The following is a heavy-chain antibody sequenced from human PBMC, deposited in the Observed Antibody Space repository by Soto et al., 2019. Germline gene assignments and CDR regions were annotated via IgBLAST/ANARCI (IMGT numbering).Heavy chain of an antibody. CDR3: AKDSSGLRFLGVNYYYMDV. D-gene: IGHD3-3*01. J-gene: IGHJ6*03. Sequence: GGSLRLSCAASGFTFDDYAMHWVRQAPGKGLEWVSGISWNSGSIGYADSVKGRFTISRDNAKNSLYLQMNSLRAEDTALYYCAKDSSGLRFLGVNYYYMDVWGKGTTVTVSS. CDR2: ISWNSGSI. V-gene: IGHV3-9*01. CDR1: GFTFDDYA.